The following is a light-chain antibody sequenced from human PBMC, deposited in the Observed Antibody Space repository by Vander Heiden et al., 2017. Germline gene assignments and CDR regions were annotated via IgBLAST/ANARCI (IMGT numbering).Light chain of an antibody. Sequence: DIQMTQSPSTLSASVGDRVTITCRASQSISNWLAWYQQRPGEAPKVLIYNASTLENGVPSRFSGSGSGTEFTLTISSLQPDDFGSYYCLQYNSYPRTFGQGTKVEIK. CDR3: LQYNSYPRT. J-gene: IGKJ1*01. CDR2: NAS. V-gene: IGKV1-5*03. CDR1: QSISNW.